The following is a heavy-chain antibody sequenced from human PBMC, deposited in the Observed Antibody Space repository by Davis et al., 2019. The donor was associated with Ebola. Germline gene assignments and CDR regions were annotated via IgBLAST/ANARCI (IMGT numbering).Heavy chain of an antibody. CDR3: ARGDSPSLGGMDV. CDR2: INPNSGGT. D-gene: IGHD2-21*02. CDR1: GYSFTGYY. J-gene: IGHJ6*02. Sequence: ASVKVSCKASGYSFTGYYINWVRQAPGQGLEWMGWINPNSGGTNYAQKFQGRVTMTRDTSISTAYMELSRLRSDDTAVYYCARGDSPSLGGMDVWGQGTTVTVSS. V-gene: IGHV1-2*02.